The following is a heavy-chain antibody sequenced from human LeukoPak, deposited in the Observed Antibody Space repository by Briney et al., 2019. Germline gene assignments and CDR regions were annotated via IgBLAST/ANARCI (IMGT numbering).Heavy chain of an antibody. J-gene: IGHJ3*02. Sequence: GGSLRLSCAASGLTFSSYGMHWVRQAPGKGLEWVAVIWYDGSNKYYADSVKGRFTISRDNSKNRLYLQMNSLRAEDTAVYYCAKGAPTYYYDSSGYYGAFDIWGQGTMVTVSS. D-gene: IGHD3-22*01. CDR1: GLTFSSYG. CDR3: AKGAPTYYYDSSGYYGAFDI. V-gene: IGHV3-33*06. CDR2: IWYDGSNK.